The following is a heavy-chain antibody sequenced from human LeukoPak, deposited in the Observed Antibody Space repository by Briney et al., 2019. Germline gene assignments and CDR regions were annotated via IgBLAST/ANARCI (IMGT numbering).Heavy chain of an antibody. CDR2: IRYDGSNK. J-gene: IGHJ4*02. CDR1: GFTFSSYG. CDR3: AKFSSVYDWRYYFDY. D-gene: IGHD5/OR15-5a*01. V-gene: IGHV3-30*02. Sequence: SGGSLRLSCAASGFTFSSYGMHWVRQAPGKGLEWVAFIRYDGSNKYYADSVKGRFTISRDNSKNTLYLQMNSLRVEDTAVYYCAKFSSVYDWRYYFDYWGRGTLVTVSS.